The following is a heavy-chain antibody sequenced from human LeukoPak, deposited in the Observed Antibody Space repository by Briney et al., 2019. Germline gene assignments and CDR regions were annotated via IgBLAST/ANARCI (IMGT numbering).Heavy chain of an antibody. J-gene: IGHJ5*02. CDR1: GFTFSSCA. CDR3: ARGADYGDYPA. CDR2: ISYDGSNK. Sequence: GGSLRLSCAASGFTFSSCAMHWVRQAPGKGLEWVAVISYDGSNKYYADSVKGRFTISRDNSKNTLYLQMNSLRAEDTAVYYCARGADYGDYPAWGQGTLVTVSS. V-gene: IGHV3-30-3*01. D-gene: IGHD4-17*01.